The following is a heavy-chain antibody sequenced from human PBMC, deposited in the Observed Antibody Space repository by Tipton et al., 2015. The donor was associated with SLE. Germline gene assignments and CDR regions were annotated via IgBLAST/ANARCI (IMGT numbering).Heavy chain of an antibody. CDR1: GDPITNYY. D-gene: IGHD5-18*01. Sequence: TLSLTCNVSGDPITNYYWSWIRQPPGKGLEWIGYIYYSGSTNYNPSLKSRVTISVDTSKNQFSLKLSSVTAADTAVYYCARSYSYGHYYYYYYMDVWGKGTTVTVSS. CDR2: IYYSGST. V-gene: IGHV4-59*01. J-gene: IGHJ6*03. CDR3: ARSYSYGHYYYYYYMDV.